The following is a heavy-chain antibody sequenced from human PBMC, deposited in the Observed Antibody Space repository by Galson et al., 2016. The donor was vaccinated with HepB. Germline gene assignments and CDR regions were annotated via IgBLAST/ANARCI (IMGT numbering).Heavy chain of an antibody. J-gene: IGHJ2*01. CDR3: ARVRYSSSWYVLWYFDL. Sequence: SLRLSCAASGFTFRDYAMHWVRQAPGKGLEWVSGLSWNSGRIAYADSMKGRFTISRDNAKNSLLLQMNSLRAEDTAVYYCARVRYSSSWYVLWYFDLWGRGTLVTVSS. V-gene: IGHV3-9*01. CDR2: LSWNSGRI. CDR1: GFTFRDYA. D-gene: IGHD6-13*01.